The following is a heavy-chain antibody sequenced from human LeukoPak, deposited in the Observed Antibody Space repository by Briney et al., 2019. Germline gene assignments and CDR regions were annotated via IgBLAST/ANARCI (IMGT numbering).Heavy chain of an antibody. J-gene: IGHJ5*02. Sequence: QPGGSLRLSCAASGFTFSSYAMSWVRQAPGKGLEWVSAISGSGGSTYYADSVKGRFTISRDNSKNTLYLQMNSLRAEDTAVYYCAKDLSGFYDSRVNWFDPWGQGTLVTVSS. D-gene: IGHD3-22*01. CDR3: AKDLSGFYDSRVNWFDP. CDR2: ISGSGGST. V-gene: IGHV3-23*01. CDR1: GFTFSSYA.